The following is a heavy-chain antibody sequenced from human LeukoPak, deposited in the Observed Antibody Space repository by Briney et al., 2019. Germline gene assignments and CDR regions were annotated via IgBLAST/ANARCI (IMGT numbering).Heavy chain of an antibody. Sequence: GEALQISCWASGHDFPYYWICWGRHMPPKGREGMVIIFPRDSNTVYGPSFQGQVTISVDTSISTSYLQWSSLKASDTAIYYCARHGLFGCNDVGCYRSFFYYGMDVWGQGTAVTVSS. CDR3: ARHGLFGCNDVGCYRSFFYYGMDV. CDR2: IFPRDSNT. V-gene: IGHV5-51*01. J-gene: IGHJ6*02. CDR1: GHDFPYYW. D-gene: IGHD2-15*01.